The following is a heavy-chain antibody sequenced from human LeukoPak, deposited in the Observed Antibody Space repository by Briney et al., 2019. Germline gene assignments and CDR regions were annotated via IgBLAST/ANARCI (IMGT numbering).Heavy chain of an antibody. CDR2: ISISGSTI. V-gene: IGHV3-48*03. CDR1: GFTFSSFE. J-gene: IGHJ4*02. D-gene: IGHD4-11*01. CDR3: ARGFSNYGHYFNY. Sequence: GGSLRLSCAASGFTFSSFEMNWVRQAPGKGLEWVSYISISGSTIYYADSVKGRFTISRDNAKTSLYLQMNSLRAEDTAVYYCARGFSNYGHYFNYWGQGTLVTVSS.